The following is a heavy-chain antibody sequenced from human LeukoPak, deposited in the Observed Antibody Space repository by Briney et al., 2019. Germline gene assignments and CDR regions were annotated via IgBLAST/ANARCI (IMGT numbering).Heavy chain of an antibody. D-gene: IGHD6-13*01. Sequence: GGSLRLSCAASGFTFSSYAMSWVRQAPGKGLEWVSAISGSGGSTYYADSVKGRFTISRDNSKNTLYPQMNSLRAEDTAVYYCAKSIAAAVYVDYFQHWGQGTLVTVSS. V-gene: IGHV3-23*01. CDR2: ISGSGGST. CDR3: AKSIAAAVYVDYFQH. J-gene: IGHJ1*01. CDR1: GFTFSSYA.